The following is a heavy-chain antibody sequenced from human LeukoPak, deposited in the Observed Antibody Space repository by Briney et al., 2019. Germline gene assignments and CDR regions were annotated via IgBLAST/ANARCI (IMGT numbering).Heavy chain of an antibody. Sequence: GRSLRLSCAASGFTFSSYGMHWVRQAPGKGLEWVSVIYSGGSTYYADSVKGRFTISRDNSKNTLYLQMNSLRAEDTAVYYCARSSGEYDSSGYYSPARYYFDYWGQGTLVPVSS. D-gene: IGHD3-22*01. CDR2: IYSGGST. CDR1: GFTFSSYG. CDR3: ARSSGEYDSSGYYSPARYYFDY. J-gene: IGHJ4*02. V-gene: IGHV3-53*01.